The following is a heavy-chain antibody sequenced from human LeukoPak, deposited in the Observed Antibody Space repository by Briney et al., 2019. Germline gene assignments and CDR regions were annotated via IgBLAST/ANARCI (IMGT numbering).Heavy chain of an antibody. CDR1: GFTFSNYA. CDR2: ISGSAGST. J-gene: IGHJ4*02. Sequence: HSGGSLRLSCAASGFTFSNYAMSWVRQAPGKGLEWVSGISGSAGSTYYADSVKGRFTISRDNSKNTLYLQMNSLTDGDTAVYYCAKKWGVGTTTLDYFDYWGQGTLVTVSS. V-gene: IGHV3-23*01. D-gene: IGHD1-26*01. CDR3: AKKWGVGTTTLDYFDY.